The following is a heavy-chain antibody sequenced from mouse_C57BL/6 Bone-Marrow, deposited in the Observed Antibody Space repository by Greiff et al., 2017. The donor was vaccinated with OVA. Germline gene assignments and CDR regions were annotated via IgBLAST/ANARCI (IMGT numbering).Heavy chain of an antibody. CDR2: IYPRDGST. Sequence: QVHVKQSDAELVKPGASVKISCKVSGYTFTDHTIHWVKQRPEQGLEWIGDIYPRDGSTKYNEKFKGKATLTADKSSSTAYMQRNSLTSEDAAVYFCARVPYGHNGGWFAYWGQGTLVTVSA. D-gene: IGHD1-1*02. V-gene: IGHV1-78*01. CDR3: ARVPYGHNGGWFAY. CDR1: GYTFTDHT. J-gene: IGHJ3*01.